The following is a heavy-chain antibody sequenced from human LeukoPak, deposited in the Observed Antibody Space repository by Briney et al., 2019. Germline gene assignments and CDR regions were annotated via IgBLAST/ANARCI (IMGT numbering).Heavy chain of an antibody. CDR3: ARRRGYSGYDFTLPFDY. V-gene: IGHV4-39*01. D-gene: IGHD5-12*01. CDR2: IYYSGST. Sequence: PSETLSLTCTVSGGSICSSSYYWGWIRQPPGKGLEWIGSIYYSGSTYYNPSLKSRVTISVDTSKNQFSLKLSSVTAADTAVYYCARRRGYSGYDFTLPFDYWGQGTLVTVSS. J-gene: IGHJ4*02. CDR1: GGSICSSSYY.